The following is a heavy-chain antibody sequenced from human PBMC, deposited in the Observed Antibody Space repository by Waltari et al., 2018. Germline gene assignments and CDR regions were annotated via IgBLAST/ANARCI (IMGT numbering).Heavy chain of an antibody. Sequence: QVQLQQWGAGLLKPSETLSLTCHVYGGSFSGYYWTLIRQPPGQGLEWMGEINNSGSTNYNPSLKSRVTISVDTSKNQFSLKLSSVTAADTAVYYCARHLKFWSGYYTGGWFDPWGQGTLVTVSS. V-gene: IGHV4-34*01. CDR2: INNSGST. J-gene: IGHJ5*02. CDR1: GGSFSGYY. D-gene: IGHD3-3*01. CDR3: ARHLKFWSGYYTGGWFDP.